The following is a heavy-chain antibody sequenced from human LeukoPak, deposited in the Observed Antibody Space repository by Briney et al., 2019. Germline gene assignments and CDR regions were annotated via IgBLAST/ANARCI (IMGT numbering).Heavy chain of an antibody. J-gene: IGHJ3*01. CDR3: TRDPGNPSPDAFDV. CDR1: GYTFSDYY. Sequence: GASVKVSCKASGYTFSDYYIFWVRQAPGQGLEWMGWVNPNSGDTKCAQRFQGRVTLTRDMSINTAYMELTRLTSDDTAVYYCTRDPGNPSPDAFDVWGQGTMVTVSS. V-gene: IGHV1-2*02. D-gene: IGHD2-2*01. CDR2: VNPNSGDT.